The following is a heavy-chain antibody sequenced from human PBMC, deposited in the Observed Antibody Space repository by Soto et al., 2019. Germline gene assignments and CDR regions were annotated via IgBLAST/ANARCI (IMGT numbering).Heavy chain of an antibody. V-gene: IGHV3-23*01. D-gene: IGHD3-3*01. CDR3: AKHRRRSYDSWSGYLTFDY. CDR1: GFRFSSKT. Sequence: GLVKVSCVACGFRFSSKTKSWVRQSPGKGLEWVSAISGSGGSTYYADSVKGRFTISRDNSKNTLYLQMNSLRAEDTAVYYCAKHRRRSYDSWSGYLTFDYCGQGTLVIASS. J-gene: IGHJ4*02. CDR2: ISGSGGST.